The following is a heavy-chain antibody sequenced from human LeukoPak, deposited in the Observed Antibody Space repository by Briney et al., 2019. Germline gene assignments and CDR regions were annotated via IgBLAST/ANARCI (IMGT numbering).Heavy chain of an antibody. CDR1: GGTFSSYA. CDR2: IIPIFGTA. V-gene: IGHV1-69*05. Sequence: SVKVSCKASGGTFSSYAISWVRQAPGQGLEWMGGIIPIFGTANYAQKFQGRVTITTDESTSTAYMELSSLRSEDTAVYYCARGRGRNYYGSGSYYKEYFQHWGQGTLVTVSS. CDR3: ARGRGRNYYGSGSYYKEYFQH. J-gene: IGHJ1*01. D-gene: IGHD3-10*01.